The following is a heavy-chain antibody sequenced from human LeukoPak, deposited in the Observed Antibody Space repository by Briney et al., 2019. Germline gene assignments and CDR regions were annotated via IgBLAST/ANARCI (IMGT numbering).Heavy chain of an antibody. CDR1: GGSISSYY. V-gene: IGHV4-4*07. CDR2: IYTSGST. J-gene: IGHJ5*02. Sequence: PSETLSLTCTVSGGSISSYYWGWIRQPAGKGLEWIGRIYTSGSTNYSPSLKSRVTMSVDTSKNQFSLKLSSVTAADTAVYYCARVNRYCSGGSCYSGWFDPWGQGTLVTVSS. D-gene: IGHD2-15*01. CDR3: ARVNRYCSGGSCYSGWFDP.